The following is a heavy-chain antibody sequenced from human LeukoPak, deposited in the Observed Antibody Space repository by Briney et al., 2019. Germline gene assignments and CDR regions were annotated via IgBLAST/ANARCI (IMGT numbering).Heavy chain of an antibody. J-gene: IGHJ6*04. CDR2: IYNGGST. D-gene: IGHD2-15*01. V-gene: IGHV3-53*01. Sequence: PGGSLRLSCAASGFTVSSNYMSWVRQAPGKGLEGVSVIYNGGSTYYADSVKGRFTISRDNSKNTLYLQMTSLRAEDTAVYYCARAGLDCSGGSCAFYGMDVWGKGTTVTVSS. CDR3: ARAGLDCSGGSCAFYGMDV. CDR1: GFTVSSNY.